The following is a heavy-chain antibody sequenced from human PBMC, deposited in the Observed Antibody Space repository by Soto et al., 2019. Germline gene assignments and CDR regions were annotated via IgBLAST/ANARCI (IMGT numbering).Heavy chain of an antibody. V-gene: IGHV1-58*02. CDR2: IVVGSGNT. D-gene: IGHD2-15*01. CDR3: AADRYCSGGSCYSMDV. CDR1: GFTFTSSA. J-gene: IGHJ6*02. Sequence: GASVKVSCKASGFTFTSSAMQWVRQARGQRLEWIGWIVVGSGNTNYAQKFQERVTITRDMSTNTAYMELSSLRSEDTAVYYCAADRYCSGGSCYSMDVWGQGTTVTVSS.